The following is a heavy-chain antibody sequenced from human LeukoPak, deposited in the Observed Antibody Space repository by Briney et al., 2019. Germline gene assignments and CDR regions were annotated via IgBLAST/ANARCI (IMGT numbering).Heavy chain of an antibody. CDR2: INSDGSST. CDR3: ARGAPYYYDTGIDY. CDR1: GFTFSSYW. J-gene: IGHJ4*02. Sequence: GGSLRLSCAASGFTFSSYWMHWVRQAPGKGLIWVSRINSDGSSTSYADSVKGRFTISRDNAKNTLYLQMNSLRAEDTAVYYCARGAPYYYDTGIDYWGQGTLVTVSS. V-gene: IGHV3-74*01. D-gene: IGHD3-22*01.